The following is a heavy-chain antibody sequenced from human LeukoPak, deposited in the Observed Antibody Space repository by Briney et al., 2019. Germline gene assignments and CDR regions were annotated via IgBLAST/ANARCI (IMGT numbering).Heavy chain of an antibody. CDR3: AKGSVGTTRRFDP. J-gene: IGHJ5*02. CDR2: INAEGGAT. V-gene: IGHV3-23*01. Sequence: AGGSLRLSCAASGFTFSSDAMSWVRLAPGKGLEWVASINAEGGATEYADSVKGRFTISRDNSKNTLYLQMNSLRAEDTAIFYCAKGSVGTTRRFDPWGQGTLVTVSS. CDR1: GFTFSSDA. D-gene: IGHD4-23*01.